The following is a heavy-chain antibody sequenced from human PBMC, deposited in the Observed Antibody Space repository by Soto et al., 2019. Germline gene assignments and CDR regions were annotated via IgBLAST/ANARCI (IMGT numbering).Heavy chain of an antibody. CDR3: TRERGYSYGSNWFDP. V-gene: IGHV3-48*02. CDR2: ISSSSSII. Sequence: GGSLRLSCAASGFTFSSYSMNWVRQAPGKGLEWVSYISSSSSIIYYADSVKGRFTISRDKAENSLDLQMNSLRDEDTAVYYCTRERGYSYGSNWFDPWGQGTLVTVSS. CDR1: GFTFSSYS. D-gene: IGHD5-18*01. J-gene: IGHJ5*02.